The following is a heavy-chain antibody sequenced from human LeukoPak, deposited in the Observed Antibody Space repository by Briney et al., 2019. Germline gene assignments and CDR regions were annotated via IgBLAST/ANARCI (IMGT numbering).Heavy chain of an antibody. J-gene: IGHJ4*02. CDR1: GFTFSSYA. D-gene: IGHD6-13*01. CDR3: VNFKSEGIAAAGDFDY. Sequence: PGRSLRLSCAASGFTFSSYAMHWVRQAPGKGLEWVAVISYDGSNKYYADSVKGRFTISRDNSKNTLYLQMNSLRAEDTAVYYCVNFKSEGIAAAGDFDYWGQGTLVTVSS. V-gene: IGHV3-30-3*01. CDR2: ISYDGSNK.